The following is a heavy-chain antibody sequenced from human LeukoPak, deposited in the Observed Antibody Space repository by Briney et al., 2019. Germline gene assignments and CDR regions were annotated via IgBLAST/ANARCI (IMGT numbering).Heavy chain of an antibody. Sequence: GASVKVSCKASGYIFTTYYMHWLRQAPGQGLEWMGWINPNSGGTNYAQKFQGRVTMTRDTSISTAYMELSRLRSDGTAVYYCAAKTIFGVVGPFDYWGQGTLVTVSS. D-gene: IGHD3-3*01. J-gene: IGHJ4*02. CDR3: AAKTIFGVVGPFDY. V-gene: IGHV1-2*02. CDR1: GYIFTTYY. CDR2: INPNSGGT.